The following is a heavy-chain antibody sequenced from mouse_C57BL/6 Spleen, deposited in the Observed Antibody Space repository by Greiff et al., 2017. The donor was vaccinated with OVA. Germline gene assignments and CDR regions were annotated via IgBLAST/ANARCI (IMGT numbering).Heavy chain of an antibody. CDR1: GFTFSDYY. CDR3: ARDRGITTGGFDY. J-gene: IGHJ2*01. V-gene: IGHV5-16*01. Sequence: EVQLVESEGGLVQPGSSMKLSCTASGFTFSDYYMACVRQVPEKGLEWVANINYDGSSTYYLDSLKSRFIISRDNAKNILYLQMSSLKSEDTATYYCARDRGITTGGFDYWGQGTTLTVSS. D-gene: IGHD2-4*01. CDR2: INYDGSST.